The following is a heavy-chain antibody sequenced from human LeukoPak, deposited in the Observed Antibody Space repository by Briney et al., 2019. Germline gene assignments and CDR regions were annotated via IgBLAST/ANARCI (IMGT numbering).Heavy chain of an antibody. CDR1: GGTFSSYA. Sequence: SVKVSCKASGGTFSSYAISWVRQAPGQGLEWMGRIIPILGIANYAQKFQGRVTITADKSTSTAYMELSSLRSEDTAVYYCARDRALWFGDSDYGMDVWGQGTMVTVSS. V-gene: IGHV1-69*04. D-gene: IGHD3-10*01. CDR3: ARDRALWFGDSDYGMDV. CDR2: IIPILGIA. J-gene: IGHJ6*02.